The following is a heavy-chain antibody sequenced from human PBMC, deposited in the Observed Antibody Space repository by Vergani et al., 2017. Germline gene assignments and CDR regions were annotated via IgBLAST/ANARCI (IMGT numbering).Heavy chain of an antibody. Sequence: VQLVQSGAEVKKPGESLKISCKGSGYSFTSYGISWVRQAPGQGLEWMGWISAYNGNTNYAQKLQGRVTMTTDTSTSTAYMELRSLRSDDTAVYYCARDVGPTVVTPGHWGQGTLVTVSS. J-gene: IGHJ4*02. D-gene: IGHD4-23*01. CDR1: GYSFTSYG. V-gene: IGHV1-18*04. CDR3: ARDVGPTVVTPGH. CDR2: ISAYNGNT.